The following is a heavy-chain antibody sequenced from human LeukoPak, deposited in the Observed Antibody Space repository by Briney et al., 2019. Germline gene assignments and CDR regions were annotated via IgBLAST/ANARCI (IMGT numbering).Heavy chain of an antibody. CDR2: ISPIFNRP. CDR1: GGNFRNFA. J-gene: IGHJ6*03. D-gene: IGHD1-14*01. Sequence: SVKVSCKASGGNFRNFAISWVRQAPGEGLEWMGGISPIFNRPHYAPKFQGRVTITADESTSTAYMELSGVRSDDTAVYFCARQGNQLLYHFYYLDVWGNGTTVTVSS. CDR3: ARQGNQLLYHFYYLDV. V-gene: IGHV1-69*13.